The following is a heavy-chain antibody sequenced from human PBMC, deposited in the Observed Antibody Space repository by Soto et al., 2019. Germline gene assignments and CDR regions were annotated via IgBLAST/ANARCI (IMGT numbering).Heavy chain of an antibody. CDR1: GGSISSAGYY. Sequence: SETLSLTCTVSGGSISSAGYYWTWIRQHPGKGLEWIGYIYYSGSTYYNPSLKSRVIISLDTSKNQFSLKLSSVTAADTAVYYCARERTMIRGAEIDYWGQGILVTVSS. V-gene: IGHV4-31*03. CDR3: ARERTMIRGAEIDY. CDR2: IYYSGST. J-gene: IGHJ4*02. D-gene: IGHD3-10*01.